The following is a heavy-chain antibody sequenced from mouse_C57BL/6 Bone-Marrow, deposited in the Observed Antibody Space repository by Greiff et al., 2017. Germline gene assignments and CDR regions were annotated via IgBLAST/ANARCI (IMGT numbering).Heavy chain of an antibody. CDR1: GFTFSSYA. CDR3: ARDGWWYFDV. Sequence: EVKLVESGGGLVKPGGSLKLSCAASGFTFSSYAMSWVRQTPEKRLEWVATISDGGSYTYYPDNVKGRFTISRDNAKNNLYLQRSHLKSEDTAMYYCARDGWWYFDVWGTGTTVTVSS. J-gene: IGHJ1*03. CDR2: ISDGGSYT. V-gene: IGHV5-4*01. D-gene: IGHD2-3*01.